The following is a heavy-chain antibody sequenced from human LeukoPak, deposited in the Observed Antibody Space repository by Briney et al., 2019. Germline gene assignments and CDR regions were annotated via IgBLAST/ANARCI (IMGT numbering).Heavy chain of an antibody. V-gene: IGHV3-23*01. CDR2: ISGSGGST. CDR1: GFTFSSYA. Sequence: GGSLRLSCAASGFTFSSYAMSWVRQAPGKGLEWVSAISGSGGSTYYADSVKGRFTISRDNSKDTLYLQMNNLGVEDTAVYYRARDRLNRADCGTDCYSAVFDYWGQGALVTVSS. CDR3: ARDRLNRADCGTDCYSAVFDY. D-gene: IGHD2-21*02. J-gene: IGHJ4*02.